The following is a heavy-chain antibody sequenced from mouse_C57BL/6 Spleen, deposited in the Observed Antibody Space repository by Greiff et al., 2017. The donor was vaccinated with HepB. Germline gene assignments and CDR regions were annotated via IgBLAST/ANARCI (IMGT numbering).Heavy chain of an antibody. CDR1: GYAFSSSW. CDR3: ASGYDVWFAY. CDR2: IYPGDGDT. Sequence: QVQLQQSGPELVKPGASVKISCKASGYAFSSSWMNWVKQRPGKGLEWIGRIYPGDGDTNYNGKFKGKATLTADKSSSTAYMQLSSLTSEDSAVYFCASGYDVWFAYWGQGTLVTVSA. V-gene: IGHV1-82*01. D-gene: IGHD2-2*01. J-gene: IGHJ3*01.